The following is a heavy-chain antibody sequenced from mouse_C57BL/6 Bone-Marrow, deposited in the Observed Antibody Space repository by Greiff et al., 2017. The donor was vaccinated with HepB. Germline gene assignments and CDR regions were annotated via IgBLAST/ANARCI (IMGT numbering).Heavy chain of an antibody. D-gene: IGHD1-1*01. V-gene: IGHV1-64*01. Sequence: QVQLQQPGAELVKPGASVKLSCKASGYTFTSYWMHWVKQRPGQGLEWIGMIHPNSGSTNYNEKFKSKATLTVDKSSSTAYMQLSSLTSEDSAVYYCALFITTVVPYAMDYWGQGTSVTVSS. CDR1: GYTFTSYW. CDR2: IHPNSGST. J-gene: IGHJ4*01. CDR3: ALFITTVVPYAMDY.